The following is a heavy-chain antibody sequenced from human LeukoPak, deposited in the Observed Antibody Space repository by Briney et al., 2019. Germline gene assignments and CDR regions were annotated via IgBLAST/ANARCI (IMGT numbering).Heavy chain of an antibody. CDR1: GYTFTDYY. CDR3: ARTPVTVIRGVIEDGMDV. J-gene: IGHJ6*02. Sequence: ASVKVSCKPSGYTFTDYYLHWVRQAPGQGLEWTGWINPNTGRTNYAQNFQGRVTMTRDTSVSTAYMDLSRLGSDDTAVYYCARTPVTVIRGVIEDGMDVWGQGTTVTVSS. CDR2: INPNTGRT. D-gene: IGHD3-10*01. V-gene: IGHV1-2*02.